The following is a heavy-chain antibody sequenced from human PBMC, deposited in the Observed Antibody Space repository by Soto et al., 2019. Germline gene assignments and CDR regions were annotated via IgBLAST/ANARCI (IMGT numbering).Heavy chain of an antibody. CDR2: IWYDGSNK. V-gene: IGHV3-33*01. Sequence: QVQLVESGGGVVQPGRSLRLSCAASGFTFSSYGMHWVRQAPGKGLEWVAGIWYDGSNKYYADSVKGRFTISRDNSKNTLYLQMNSLRAEDTAVYYCARGVRTGLQSVFDYWGQGTLVTVSS. J-gene: IGHJ4*02. CDR1: GFTFSSYG. D-gene: IGHD5-12*01. CDR3: ARGVRTGLQSVFDY.